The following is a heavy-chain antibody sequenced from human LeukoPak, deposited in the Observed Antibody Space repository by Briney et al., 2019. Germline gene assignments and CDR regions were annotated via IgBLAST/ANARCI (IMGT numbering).Heavy chain of an antibody. D-gene: IGHD5-18*01. CDR3: ARDRSQHYFDY. CDR2: IYYDGSDK. Sequence: GGSLRLSCAASGFTFDDYAMHWVRQAPGKGLEWVAVIYYDGSDKYYVDSVKGRFAVSRDNSKNTLYLQMNNLRVEDTAVYHCARDRSQHYFDYWGQGALVTVSS. CDR1: GFTFDDYA. V-gene: IGHV3-33*08. J-gene: IGHJ4*02.